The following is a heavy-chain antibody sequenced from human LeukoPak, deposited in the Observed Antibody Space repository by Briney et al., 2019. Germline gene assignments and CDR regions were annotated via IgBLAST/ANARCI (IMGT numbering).Heavy chain of an antibody. CDR1: GGSFSGYY. CDR3: ARDSNSALDAFDI. D-gene: IGHD4-23*01. J-gene: IGHJ3*02. Sequence: SETLSLTCAVYGGSFSGYYWSWIRQPPGKGLEWIGEINHSGGTNYNPSLKSRVTISVDTSKNQFSLKLSSVTAADTAVYYCARDSNSALDAFDIWGQGTMVTVSS. CDR2: INHSGGT. V-gene: IGHV4-34*01.